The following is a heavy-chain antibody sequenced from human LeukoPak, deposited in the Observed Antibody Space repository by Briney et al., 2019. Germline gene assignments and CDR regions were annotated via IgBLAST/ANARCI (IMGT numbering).Heavy chain of an antibody. J-gene: IGHJ6*03. CDR1: EFTFSSYA. D-gene: IGHD3-3*01. V-gene: IGHV3-23*01. CDR2: ISGSGGST. Sequence: GSLRLSCAASEFTFSSYAMSWVRQAPGKGLEWVSAISGSGGSTYYADSVKGRFTISRDNSKNTLYLQMNSLRAEDTAVYYCARVGYDFWSGYYTPGYYYYYMDVWGKGTTVTVSS. CDR3: ARVGYDFWSGYYTPGYYYYYMDV.